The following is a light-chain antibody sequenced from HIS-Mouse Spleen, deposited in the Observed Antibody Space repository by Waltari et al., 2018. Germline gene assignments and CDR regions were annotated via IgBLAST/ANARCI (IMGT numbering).Light chain of an antibody. Sequence: EIVLTQSPGTLSLSPGERATLSCRASQSVSSSDLAGYQQKPGQAPRLLIYGASSRATGIPDRFSGSGSGTDFTLTISRLEPEDFAVYYCQQYGSSPETFGQGTKVEIK. J-gene: IGKJ1*01. CDR1: QSVSSSD. V-gene: IGKV3-20*01. CDR3: QQYGSSPET. CDR2: GAS.